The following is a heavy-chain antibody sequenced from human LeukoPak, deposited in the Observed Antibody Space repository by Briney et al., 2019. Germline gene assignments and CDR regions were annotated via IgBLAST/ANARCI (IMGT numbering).Heavy chain of an antibody. V-gene: IGHV3-23*01. CDR2: ISGSGGST. CDR3: ARRYCSSTSCTLDY. Sequence: GGSLRLSCAASGFTFSSYAMSWVRQAPGKGLEWVSAISGSGGSTYYADSVKGRFTIARDNAENSLYLQMNSLRAEDTAVYYCARRYCSSTSCTLDYWGQGALVTVSS. CDR1: GFTFSSYA. D-gene: IGHD2-2*01. J-gene: IGHJ4*02.